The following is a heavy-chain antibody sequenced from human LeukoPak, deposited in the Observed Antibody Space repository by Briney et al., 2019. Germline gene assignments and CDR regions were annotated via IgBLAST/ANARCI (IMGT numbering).Heavy chain of an antibody. J-gene: IGHJ5*02. CDR2: IYHSGST. CDR1: GGSISSGGYS. D-gene: IGHD2-8*01. V-gene: IGHV4-30-2*01. Sequence: PSETLSLTCAVSGGSISSGGYSWSWIRQPPGKGLEWIGYIYHSGSTYYNPSLKSRVTISVDRSKNQFSLKLSSVTAADTAVYYCARHGVDAWFDPWGQGTLVTVSS. CDR3: ARHGVDAWFDP.